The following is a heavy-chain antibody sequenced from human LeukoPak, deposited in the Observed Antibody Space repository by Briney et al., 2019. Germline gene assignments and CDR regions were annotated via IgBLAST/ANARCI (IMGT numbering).Heavy chain of an antibody. Sequence: GESLKISCASSGFTFSGYWMGWVRQAPGKGLEWVANINQDGGDRNYVDSVKGRLTISRDNAKNSLYLQMNSLRAEDTAVYYCARDPHGGNSLGPWGQGTLVTVSS. V-gene: IGHV3-7*01. CDR1: GFTFSGYW. CDR2: INQDGGDR. D-gene: IGHD4-23*01. CDR3: ARDPHGGNSLGP. J-gene: IGHJ5*02.